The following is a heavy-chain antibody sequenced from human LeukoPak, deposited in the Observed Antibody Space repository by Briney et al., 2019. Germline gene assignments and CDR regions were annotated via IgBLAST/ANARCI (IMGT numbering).Heavy chain of an antibody. V-gene: IGHV1-69*05. CDR3: ARTYCGGDCYLWFXP. CDR2: IIPIFGTA. D-gene: IGHD2-21*02. Sequence: SVKVSCKASGGTFSSYAISWVRQAPGHGLEWMGRIIPIFGTANYAQKFQGRVTITTDESTSTAYMELSSLRSEDTAVYYCARTYCGGDCYLWFXPWGQGTLVTVSS. CDR1: GGTFSSYA. J-gene: IGHJ5*02.